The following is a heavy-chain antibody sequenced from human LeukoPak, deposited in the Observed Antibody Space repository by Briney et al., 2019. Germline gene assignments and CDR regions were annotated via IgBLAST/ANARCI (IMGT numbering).Heavy chain of an antibody. D-gene: IGHD3-16*02. CDR3: ARVPRKEGDYVWGSYRYYFDY. J-gene: IGHJ4*02. CDR1: GGSISSYY. CDR2: IYHSGST. Sequence: SETLSLTCTVSGGSISSYYWSWIRQPPGKGLEWIGYIYHSGSTYYNPSLKSRVTISVDTSKNQFSLKLSSVTAADTAVYYCARVPRKEGDYVWGSYRYYFDYWGQGTLVTVSS. V-gene: IGHV4-59*08.